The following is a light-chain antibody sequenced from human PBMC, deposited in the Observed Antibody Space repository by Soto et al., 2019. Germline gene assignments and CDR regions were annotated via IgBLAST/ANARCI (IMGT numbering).Light chain of an antibody. CDR2: RNY. Sequence: QSVLTQPPSASGTPGQRVTISCSGSTSNVGTYTVDWYQQVPGAAPKLLIYRNYQRPSGVPDRFSGSKSGTSASLAISGLQSEDEAEYYCAAWDDSLDGPVFGGGTKLTVL. V-gene: IGLV1-44*01. CDR3: AAWDDSLDGPV. CDR1: TSNVGTYT. J-gene: IGLJ2*01.